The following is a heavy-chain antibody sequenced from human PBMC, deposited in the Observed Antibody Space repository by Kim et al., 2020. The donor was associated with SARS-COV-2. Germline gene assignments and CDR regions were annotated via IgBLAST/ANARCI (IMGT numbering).Heavy chain of an antibody. CDR2: ITTSGNTV. J-gene: IGHJ3*02. D-gene: IGHD3-10*01. CDR3: AIGTPGIRGVACDI. V-gene: IGHV3-48*03. Sequence: GGSLRLSCEASEFTLSSYEMNWVRQAPGKGLEWVSYITTSGNTVHYADSVRGRFTVSRDNAKNSLYLQMNSLRAEDTAVYYCAIGTPGIRGVACDIWGQGTMVTVSS. CDR1: EFTLSSYE.